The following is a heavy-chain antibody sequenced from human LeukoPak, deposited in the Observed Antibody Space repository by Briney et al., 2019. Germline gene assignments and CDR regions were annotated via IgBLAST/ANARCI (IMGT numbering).Heavy chain of an antibody. J-gene: IGHJ4*02. Sequence: SVKVSCKASGGTFSSYAISWVRQAPGQGLEWMGRIIPISGTANYAQKFQGRVTITTDESTSTAYMELSSLRSEDTAVYYCARDPRGTAVAATPPYFDYWGQGTLVTVSS. CDR1: GGTFSSYA. V-gene: IGHV1-69*05. D-gene: IGHD6-19*01. CDR3: ARDPRGTAVAATPPYFDY. CDR2: IIPISGTA.